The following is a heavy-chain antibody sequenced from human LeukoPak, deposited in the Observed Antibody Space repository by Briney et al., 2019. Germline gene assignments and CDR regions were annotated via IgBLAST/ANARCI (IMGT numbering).Heavy chain of an antibody. CDR2: IYSGGST. Sequence: GGSLRLSCAASGFTVSSNYMSWVRQAPGKGLEWVSVIYSGGSTYYADSVKGRFTISRDNSKNTLYLQMNSLRAENTAVYYCARHSSSSGSPFDYWGQGTLVTVSS. CDR3: ARHSSSSGSPFDY. D-gene: IGHD6-6*01. V-gene: IGHV3-53*01. CDR1: GFTVSSNY. J-gene: IGHJ4*02.